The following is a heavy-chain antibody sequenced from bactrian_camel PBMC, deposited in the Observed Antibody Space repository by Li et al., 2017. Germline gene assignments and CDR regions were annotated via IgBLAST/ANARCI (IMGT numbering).Heavy chain of an antibody. J-gene: IGHJ4*01. CDR2: IISDGRP. CDR1: GLTYSRYC. V-gene: IGHV3S55*01. D-gene: IGHD6*01. CDR3: AAEIASWSREYNA. Sequence: HVQLVESGGGSVQAGGSLRLSCAASGLTYSRYCMGWFRQAPGKEREWVAHIISDGRPAVADSLKGRFTISRDDAKNTLYLQMNSLKTEDTAVYYCAAEIASWSREYNAWGQGTQVTVS.